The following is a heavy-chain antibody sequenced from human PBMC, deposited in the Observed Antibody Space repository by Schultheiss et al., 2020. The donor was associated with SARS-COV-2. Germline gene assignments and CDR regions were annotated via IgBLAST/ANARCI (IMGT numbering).Heavy chain of an antibody. V-gene: IGHV3-64*01. Sequence: GGSLRLSCAASGFTFSSYAMHWVRQAPGKGLEYVSAISSNGGSTYYANSVKGRFTISRDNAKNSLYLQMNSLRPEDTALYYCAKDKLGSSWSNWFDPWGQGTLVTVSS. CDR3: AKDKLGSSWSNWFDP. J-gene: IGHJ5*02. CDR2: ISSNGGST. D-gene: IGHD6-13*01. CDR1: GFTFSSYA.